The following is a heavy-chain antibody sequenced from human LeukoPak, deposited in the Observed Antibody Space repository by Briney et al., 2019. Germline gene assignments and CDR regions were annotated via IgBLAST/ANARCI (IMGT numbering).Heavy chain of an antibody. J-gene: IGHJ3*02. Sequence: GRSLRLSCAASEFTFSSHGMHWVRQAPGKGLEWVAVIWYDGSNKYYVDFVKGRFTISRDNSKNTLYLQMNSLRAEDTAVYYCAKGGDYYDSSASGGFDVFDIWGQGTMVTVSS. CDR2: IWYDGSNK. CDR1: EFTFSSHG. D-gene: IGHD3-22*01. V-gene: IGHV3-33*06. CDR3: AKGGDYYDSSASGGFDVFDI.